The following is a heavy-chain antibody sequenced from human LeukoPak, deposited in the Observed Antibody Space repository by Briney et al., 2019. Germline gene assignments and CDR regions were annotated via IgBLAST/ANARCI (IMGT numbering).Heavy chain of an antibody. CDR3: ARGQGARYYYYYGMDV. J-gene: IGHJ6*02. Sequence: SETLSLTCTVSGGSISGSSYYWGWIRQPPGKGLEWIGSIYYSGSTYYNPSLKSRVTISVDRSKNQFSLKLSSVTAADTAVYYCARGQGARYYYYYGMDVWGQGTTVTVSS. V-gene: IGHV4-39*07. CDR2: IYYSGST. D-gene: IGHD3-16*01. CDR1: GGSISGSSYY.